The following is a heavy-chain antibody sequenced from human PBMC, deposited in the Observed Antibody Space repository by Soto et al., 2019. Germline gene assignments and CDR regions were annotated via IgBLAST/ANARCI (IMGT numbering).Heavy chain of an antibody. CDR1: GFTFSRFC. CDR3: AKDQGDTAMLNFDY. D-gene: IGHD5-18*01. V-gene: IGHV3-23*01. CDR2: IIGSGSAT. Sequence: GALRLSCGASGFTFSRFCMSWVRQAPGKGLEWVSGIIGSGSATYYADSVKGRFTISRDNSKNTLYLQMNSLRAEDTAVYYCAKDQGDTAMLNFDYWGQGTLVTVSS. J-gene: IGHJ4*02.